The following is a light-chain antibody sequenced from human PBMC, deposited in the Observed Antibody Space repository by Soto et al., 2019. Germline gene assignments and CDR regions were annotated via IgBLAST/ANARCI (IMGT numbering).Light chain of an antibody. V-gene: IGKV3-20*01. CDR2: GAS. CDR1: QSVSNNY. J-gene: IGKJ1*01. Sequence: EIVLTQSPGTLSFPPRERATLSCRASQSVSNNYLAWYQHRPGQAPRLLIYGASTRAPGIPDRFSGSGSGKDFTLTISRLEPEDFAVYYCQQYAASPRTCGQGTQVEV. CDR3: QQYAASPRT.